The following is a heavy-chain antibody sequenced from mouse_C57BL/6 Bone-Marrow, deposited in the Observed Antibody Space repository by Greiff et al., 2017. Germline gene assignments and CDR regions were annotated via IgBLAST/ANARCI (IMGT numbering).Heavy chain of an antibody. CDR3: ARSPFITTVVAYYFDY. CDR2: IRNKANGYTT. D-gene: IGHD1-1*01. J-gene: IGHJ2*01. CDR1: GFTFTDYY. Sequence: EVKLVESGGGLVQPGGSLSLSCAASGFTFTDYYMSWVRQPPGKALEWLGFIRNKANGYTTEYSASVKGRFTISRDNSQSILYLQMNALRAEDSATYYCARSPFITTVVAYYFDYWGQGTTLTVSS. V-gene: IGHV7-3*01.